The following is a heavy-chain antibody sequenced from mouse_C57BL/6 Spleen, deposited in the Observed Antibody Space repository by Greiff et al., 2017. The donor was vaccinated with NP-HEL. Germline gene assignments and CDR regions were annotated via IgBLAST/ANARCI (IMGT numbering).Heavy chain of an antibody. Sequence: EVKLVESGGGLVKPGGSLKLSCAASGFTFSDYGMHWVRQAPEKGLEWVAYISSGSSTIYYADTVKGRFTISRDNAKNTLFLQMTSLRSEDTAMYYCARTSKLLYYAMDYWGQGTSVTVSS. V-gene: IGHV5-17*01. CDR3: ARTSKLLYYAMDY. J-gene: IGHJ4*01. CDR1: GFTFSDYG. D-gene: IGHD1-1*01. CDR2: ISSGSSTI.